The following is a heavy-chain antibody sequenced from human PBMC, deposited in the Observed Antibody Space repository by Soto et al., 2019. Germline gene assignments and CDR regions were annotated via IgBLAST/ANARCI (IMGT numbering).Heavy chain of an antibody. V-gene: IGHV3-30*18. J-gene: IGHJ4*02. D-gene: IGHD3-16*01. CDR2: ISYDGSNK. CDR1: GFTFSSYG. Sequence: PGGSLRLSCAASGFTFSSYGMHWVRQAPGKGLERVAVISYDGSNKYYADSVKGRFTISRDNSKNTLYLQMNSLRAEDTAVYYCAKWLSGSLRYYFDYWGQGTLVTVSS. CDR3: AKWLSGSLRYYFDY.